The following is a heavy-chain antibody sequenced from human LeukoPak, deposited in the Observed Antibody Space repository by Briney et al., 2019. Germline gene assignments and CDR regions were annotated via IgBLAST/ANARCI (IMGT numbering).Heavy chain of an antibody. CDR3: ASSDYGDYSFDY. D-gene: IGHD4-17*01. V-gene: IGHV3-21*01. CDR1: GFTFSSYS. J-gene: IGHJ4*02. CDR2: ISSSSSYR. Sequence: GGSLRLSCAASGFTFSSYSVNWVRQAPGKGLEWVSSISSSSSYRYYADSVKGRFTISRDNAKNSLYLQMNSLRAEDTAVYYCASSDYGDYSFDYWGQGTLVTVSS.